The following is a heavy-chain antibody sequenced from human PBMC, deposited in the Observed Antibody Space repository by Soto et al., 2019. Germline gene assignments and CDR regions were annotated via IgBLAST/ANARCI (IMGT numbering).Heavy chain of an antibody. CDR1: GFTFSSYG. Sequence: GGSLRLSCAASGFTFSSYGMHWVRQAPGKGLEWVAVIWYDGSNKYYADSVKGRFTISRDNSKNTLYLQMNSLRAEDTAVYYCARGSYYDFWSGYYPAYYFDYWGQGTLVTVSS. CDR3: ARGSYYDFWSGYYPAYYFDY. J-gene: IGHJ4*02. D-gene: IGHD3-3*01. CDR2: IWYDGSNK. V-gene: IGHV3-33*01.